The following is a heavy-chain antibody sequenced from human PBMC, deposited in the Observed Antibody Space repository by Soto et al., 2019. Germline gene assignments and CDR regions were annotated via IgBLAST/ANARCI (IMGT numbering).Heavy chain of an antibody. Sequence: ASVKVSCKASGYTFTSYGISWVRQAPGQGLEWMGWISAYNGNTNYAQKLQGRVTMTTDTSTSTAYMELRSLRSDDTAVYYCARDLYPPTVLRPYYMDVWGKGTTVTVSS. D-gene: IGHD4-4*01. CDR3: ARDLYPPTVLRPYYMDV. CDR1: GYTFTSYG. J-gene: IGHJ6*03. V-gene: IGHV1-18*01. CDR2: ISAYNGNT.